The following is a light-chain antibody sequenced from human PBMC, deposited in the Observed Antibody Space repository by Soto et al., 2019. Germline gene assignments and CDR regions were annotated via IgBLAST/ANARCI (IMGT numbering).Light chain of an antibody. V-gene: IGKV3-20*01. J-gene: IGKJ1*01. CDR3: QQSGGSPHT. CDR1: QTVSSSY. Sequence: EIVLTQSPGPLSLSPGERATLSCRSSQTVSSSYLARYQQKPGQAPRLLIYGASSRPTGIPDRFSGSGSGTDFTLNITRLEPDDFAVYYCQQSGGSPHTFGQGTQVAIK. CDR2: GAS.